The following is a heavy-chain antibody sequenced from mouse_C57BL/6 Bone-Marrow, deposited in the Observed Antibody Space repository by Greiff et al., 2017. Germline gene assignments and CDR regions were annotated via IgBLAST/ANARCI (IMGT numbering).Heavy chain of an antibody. CDR2: IWWDDDK. D-gene: IGHD2-12*01. Sequence: QVTLKESGPGILQPSQTLSLTCSFSGFSLSTFGMGVGWIRQPSGKGLEWLAHIWWDDDKYYNPALKSRLTIAKDTSKNQLFLKIANVDTADTATYYCARIRDDGSYWYFDVWGTGTTVTVSS. CDR1: GFSLSTFGMG. CDR3: ARIRDDGSYWYFDV. V-gene: IGHV8-8*01. J-gene: IGHJ1*03.